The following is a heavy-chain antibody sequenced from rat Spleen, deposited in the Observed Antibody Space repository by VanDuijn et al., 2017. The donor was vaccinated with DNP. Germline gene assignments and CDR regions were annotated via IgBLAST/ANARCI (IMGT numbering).Heavy chain of an antibody. V-gene: IGHV5-17*01. J-gene: IGHJ3*01. CDR1: GFTFSDSA. CDR3: VRPPAY. CDR2: IIYDGSHA. Sequence: EVQLVESGGGVVQPGKSLKLSCAASGFTFSDSAMAWVRQSPKMGLEWVATIIYDGSHAFYRDSVQGRFIISRDNAKATLNLQMDSLRSEDTATYYCVRPPAYWGQGTLVTVSS.